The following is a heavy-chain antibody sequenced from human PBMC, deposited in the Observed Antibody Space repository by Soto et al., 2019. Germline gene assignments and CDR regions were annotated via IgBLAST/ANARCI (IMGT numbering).Heavy chain of an antibody. V-gene: IGHV3-74*01. D-gene: IGHD3-22*01. CDR1: GFTFSSYW. CDR3: ARVGRFDSSGLIDS. CDR2: TNSDGRST. Sequence: PGGSLRLSCAASGFTFSSYWMHWVRQAPGKGLVWVSRTNSDGRSTSYADSVKGRFTISRDNAKNTLFLQMNGLRAEDTAVYYCARVGRFDSSGLIDSWGQGTLVTVSS. J-gene: IGHJ4*02.